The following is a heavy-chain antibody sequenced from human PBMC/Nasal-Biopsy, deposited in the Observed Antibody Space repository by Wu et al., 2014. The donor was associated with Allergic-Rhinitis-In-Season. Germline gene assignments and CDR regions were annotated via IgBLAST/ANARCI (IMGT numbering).Heavy chain of an antibody. CDR1: GGSISSGSYY. CDR3: ARDLRYCSGGSCHGAYYYYGMDV. V-gene: IGHV4-61*02. D-gene: IGHD2-15*01. J-gene: IGHJ6*02. CDR2: IYTSGST. Sequence: TLSLTCTVSGGSISSGSYYWSWIRQPAGKGLEWIGRIYTSGSTNYNPSLKSRVTMSVDTSKNQFSLKLSSVTAADTAVYYCARDLRYCSGGSCHGAYYYYGMDVWGQGTTVTVSS.